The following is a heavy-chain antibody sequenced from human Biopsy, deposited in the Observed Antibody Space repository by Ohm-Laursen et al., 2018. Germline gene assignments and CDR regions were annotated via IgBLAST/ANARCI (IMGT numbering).Heavy chain of an antibody. Sequence: SETLSLTCTVSGDSLSSGPDNWSWVRQPPGQGLEFIGFTYSGGNTNYNTSLQNRVTMSVDTSKNQFSLKLSSVIAADTAVYYCARGRRTSGWPYFANWGQGTLVNVSS. CDR3: ARGRRTSGWPYFAN. CDR2: TYSGGNT. CDR1: GDSLSSGPDN. J-gene: IGHJ4*02. V-gene: IGHV4-61*01. D-gene: IGHD6-19*01.